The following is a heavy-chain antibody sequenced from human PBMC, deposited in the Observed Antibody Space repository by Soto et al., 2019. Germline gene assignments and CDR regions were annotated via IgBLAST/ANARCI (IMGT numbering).Heavy chain of an antibody. CDR1: GGTFSSYA. J-gene: IGHJ5*02. D-gene: IGHD3-10*01. CDR2: IIPIFGTA. Sequence: QVQLVQSGAEVKKPGSSVKVSCKASGGTFSSYAISWVRQAPGQGLEGMGGIIPIFGTANYAQKFQGRVTITADESTSTAYMELSSLRSEDTAVYYCARDLYGSGSYIIPSNWFDPWGQGTLVTVSS. CDR3: ARDLYGSGSYIIPSNWFDP. V-gene: IGHV1-69*01.